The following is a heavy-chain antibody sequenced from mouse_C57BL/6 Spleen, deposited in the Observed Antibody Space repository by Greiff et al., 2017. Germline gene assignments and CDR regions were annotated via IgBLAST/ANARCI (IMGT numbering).Heavy chain of an antibody. CDR3: AILALYVNPDYYAMDY. J-gene: IGHJ4*01. CDR1: GYTFTSYW. D-gene: IGHD1-1*01. V-gene: IGHV1-55*01. Sequence: VKLQQPGAELVKPGASVKMSCKASGYTFTSYWITWVKQRPGQGLEWIGDIYPGSGSTNYNEKFKSKATLTVDTSSSTAYMQLSSLTSEDSAVYYCAILALYVNPDYYAMDYWGQGTSVTVSS. CDR2: IYPGSGST.